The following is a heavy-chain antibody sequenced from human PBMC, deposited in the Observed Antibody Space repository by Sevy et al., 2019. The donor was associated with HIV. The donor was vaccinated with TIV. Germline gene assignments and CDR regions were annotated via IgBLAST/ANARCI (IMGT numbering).Heavy chain of an antibody. V-gene: IGHV3-7*01. CDR2: IKQDGSGK. Sequence: GGSLRLSCVASGFTLNSYWMSWVRQAPGKGLEWVANIKQDGSGKYYVNSVKGRFTISRDNARNLLYLQMNSLRVEDTALYYCVRAIAADGSFWGQGTLVTVSS. J-gene: IGHJ4*02. D-gene: IGHD6-13*01. CDR3: VRAIAADGSF. CDR1: GFTLNSYW.